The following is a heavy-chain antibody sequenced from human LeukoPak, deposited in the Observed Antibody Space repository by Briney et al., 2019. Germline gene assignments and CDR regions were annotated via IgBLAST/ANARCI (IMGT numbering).Heavy chain of an antibody. J-gene: IGHJ4*02. V-gene: IGHV3-21*01. Sequence: GGSLRLSCAASGFTFSSYSVNWVRQAAGKGLEWVSSISSSSSYIYYADSVKGRFTISRDNAKNSLYLQMNSLRAEDTAVYYCAREREELDDYWGQGTLVTVSS. CDR3: AREREELDDY. CDR1: GFTFSSYS. D-gene: IGHD6-13*01. CDR2: ISSSSSYI.